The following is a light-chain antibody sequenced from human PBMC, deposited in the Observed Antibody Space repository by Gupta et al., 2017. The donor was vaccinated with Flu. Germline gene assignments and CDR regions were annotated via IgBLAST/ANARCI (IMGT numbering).Light chain of an antibody. V-gene: IGKV3-20*01. Sequence: ELVLTQSPGTLSFYPGERATLSCRASQSVSSSYLAWYQQKPGQAPRLLIYGASSRATGIPDRFSGSGSGTDFTLTISRLEPEDFAVYYCQQYGSSRWTFGQGTKVEIK. CDR3: QQYGSSRWT. CDR2: GAS. J-gene: IGKJ1*01. CDR1: QSVSSSY.